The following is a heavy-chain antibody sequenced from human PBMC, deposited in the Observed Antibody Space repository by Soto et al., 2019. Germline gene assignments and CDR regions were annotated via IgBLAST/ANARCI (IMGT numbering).Heavy chain of an antibody. D-gene: IGHD1-26*01. J-gene: IGHJ4*02. CDR2: ISYDGTDE. V-gene: IGHV3-30*03. CDR1: GFSFSSYR. Sequence: GGSLRLSCAASGFSFSSYRMHWVRQAPGKGLEWVAMISYDGTDEYYADSVKGRFTISRDNAKNAVYLQMNSLRAEDTALYYCARGRVGATTPFGYWGQGTLGTVSS. CDR3: ARGRVGATTPFGY.